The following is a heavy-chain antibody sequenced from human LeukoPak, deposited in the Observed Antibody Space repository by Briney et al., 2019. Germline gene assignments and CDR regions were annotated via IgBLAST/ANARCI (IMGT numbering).Heavy chain of an antibody. V-gene: IGHV4-39*01. CDR2: IYYSGST. J-gene: IGHJ3*02. D-gene: IGHD1-26*01. CDR1: GGSISSSSYY. CDR3: ARLIVGATDAFDI. Sequence: SETLSLTCTVSGGSISSSSYYWGWIRQPPGKGLEWIGCIYYSGSTYYNPSLKSRVTISVDTSKNQFSLKLSSVTAADTAVYYCARLIVGATDAFDIWGQGTMVTVSS.